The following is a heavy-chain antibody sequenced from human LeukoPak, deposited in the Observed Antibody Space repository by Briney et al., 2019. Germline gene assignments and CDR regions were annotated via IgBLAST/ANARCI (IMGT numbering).Heavy chain of an antibody. J-gene: IGHJ5*02. CDR1: GFTFSSYG. D-gene: IGHD6-13*01. Sequence: PGRSLRLSCAASGFTFSSYGMHWVRQAPGKGLEWVAVISYDGSNKYYADSVKGRFTISRDNSKNTLYLQMNSLRAEDTAVYYCAKEGIAGYSSSWSNWFDPWGQGTLVTVSS. CDR2: ISYDGSNK. V-gene: IGHV3-30*18. CDR3: AKEGIAGYSSSWSNWFDP.